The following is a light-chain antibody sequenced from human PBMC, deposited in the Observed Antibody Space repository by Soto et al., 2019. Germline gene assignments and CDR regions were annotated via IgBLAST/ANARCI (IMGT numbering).Light chain of an antibody. CDR3: TSYGGSNNLI. CDR1: SSDVGGYNY. CDR2: DVT. Sequence: QSALTHPPSASGSPGQSVTISCTGTSSDVGGYNYVSWYQQHPGKAPKVLLYDVTQRPSGVPDRFSGSQSGNTASLTVSGLQGEDEADYYCTSYGGSNNLIFGGGTKLTVL. V-gene: IGLV2-8*01. J-gene: IGLJ2*01.